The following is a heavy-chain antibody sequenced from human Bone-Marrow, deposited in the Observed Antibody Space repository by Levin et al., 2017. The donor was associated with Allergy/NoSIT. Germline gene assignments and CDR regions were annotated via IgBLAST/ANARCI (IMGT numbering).Heavy chain of an antibody. D-gene: IGHD2-2*01. CDR2: INHSGST. V-gene: IGHV4-34*01. CDR3: ARVGGSTSGEGWFDP. Sequence: SETLSLTCAVYGGSFSGYYWSWIRQPPGKGLEWIGEINHSGSTNYNPSLKSRVTISVDTSKNQFSLKLSSVTAADTAVYYCARVGGSTSGEGWFDPWGQGTLVTVSS. CDR1: GGSFSGYY. J-gene: IGHJ5*02.